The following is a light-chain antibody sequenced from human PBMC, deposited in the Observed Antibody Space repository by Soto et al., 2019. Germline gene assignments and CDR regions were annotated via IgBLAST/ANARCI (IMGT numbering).Light chain of an antibody. Sequence: QSVLTQPPSVSAAPRQKVTISCSGSSSNIRNNYVSWYQQLPGTAPKLLIYDNNKRPSGIPDRFSGSKSGTSATLGITGLQTGVEADYYCGTWDSSLSAYVFGTGTKVTVL. CDR3: GTWDSSLSAYV. J-gene: IGLJ1*01. CDR1: SSNIRNNY. CDR2: DNN. V-gene: IGLV1-51*01.